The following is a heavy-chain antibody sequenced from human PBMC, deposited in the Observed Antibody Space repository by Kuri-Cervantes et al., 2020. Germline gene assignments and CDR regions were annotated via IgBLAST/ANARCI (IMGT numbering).Heavy chain of an antibody. CDR1: EITFSSYS. D-gene: IGHD5-18*01. CDR3: ARGYGY. V-gene: IGHV3-48*02. Sequence: LSLTCAASEITFSSYSMNWFRQAPGKGLEWLSYINNSSTTIYYADSVKGRFTISRDNAENSLYLQMNSLRDEDTAVYYCARGYGYWGQGTLVTVSS. CDR2: INNSSTTI. J-gene: IGHJ4*02.